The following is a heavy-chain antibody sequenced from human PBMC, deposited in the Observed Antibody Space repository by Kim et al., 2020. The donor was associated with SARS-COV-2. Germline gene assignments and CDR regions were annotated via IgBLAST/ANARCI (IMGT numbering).Heavy chain of an antibody. D-gene: IGHD5-12*01. Sequence: GESLKISCKGSGYSFTSYWISWVRQMPGKGLEWMGRIDPSDSYTNYSPSFQGHVTISADKSISTAYLQWSSLKASDTAMYYCARPGMSEESGYDSEDYGMDVWGQGTTVTVSS. CDR1: GYSFTSYW. V-gene: IGHV5-10-1*01. CDR3: ARPGMSEESGYDSEDYGMDV. CDR2: IDPSDSYT. J-gene: IGHJ6*02.